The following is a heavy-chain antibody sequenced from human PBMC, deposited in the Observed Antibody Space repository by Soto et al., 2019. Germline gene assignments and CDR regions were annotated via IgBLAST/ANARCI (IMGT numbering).Heavy chain of an antibody. V-gene: IGHV4-31*03. CDR3: ARGFLEWLSHPYYGMDV. CDR2: IYYSRTT. CDR1: GGSISSGGYY. Sequence: SETLSLTCTVSGGSISSGGYYWSWIRQHPGKGLEWVGYIYYSRTTYYNPSLESRVTISVDTSKNQFSLNLSSVAAADTAVYYCARGFLEWLSHPYYGMDVWGQGTTVP. D-gene: IGHD3-3*01. J-gene: IGHJ6*02.